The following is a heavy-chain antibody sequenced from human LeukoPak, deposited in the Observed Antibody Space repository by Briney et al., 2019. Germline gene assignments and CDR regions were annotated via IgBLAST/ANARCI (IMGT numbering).Heavy chain of an antibody. V-gene: IGHV4-59*01. D-gene: IGHD1-26*01. CDR1: GGSISSYY. CDR3: ARGLVGATTSPYYYYYMDV. J-gene: IGHJ6*03. Sequence: SETLSLTCTVSGGSISSYYWSWIRQPPGKGLEWIGYIYYSGSTNYNPSLKSRVTISVDTSKNQFSLKLSSVTAADTAVYYCARGLVGATTSPYYYYYMDVWGKGTTVTVSS. CDR2: IYYSGST.